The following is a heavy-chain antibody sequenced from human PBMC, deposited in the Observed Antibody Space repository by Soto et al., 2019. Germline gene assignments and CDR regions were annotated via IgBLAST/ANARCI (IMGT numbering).Heavy chain of an antibody. J-gene: IGHJ4*02. D-gene: IGHD1-20*01. CDR3: TKSRSAMVYYFDF. V-gene: IGHV3-23*01. Sequence: EVQVLESGGGLVQPGGSLRLSCAASGFTFSTYAMNWVRQAPGKGLEWVSGISATGAKTYSADSVKGRFTISRDNSKDTVYLEMNSLRADDTAVYYCTKSRSAMVYYFDFWGLGARVTVSS. CDR2: ISATGAKT. CDR1: GFTFSTYA.